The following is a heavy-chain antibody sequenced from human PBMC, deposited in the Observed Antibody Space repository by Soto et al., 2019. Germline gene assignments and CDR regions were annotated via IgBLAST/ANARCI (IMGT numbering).Heavy chain of an antibody. J-gene: IGHJ5*02. V-gene: IGHV3-23*01. CDR1: GFTFSNYA. CDR2: ISGSGENT. CDR3: ARAPDVTMFGGNWFAP. Sequence: EVQLLESGGGLVQPGGSLRLSCAASGFTFSNYAMSWVRQAPGKGLEWVSVISGSGENTYYTDSVKGRFTISRDNSKNTLYLRMNSLRAEDTAVYYCARAPDVTMFGGNWFAPWGQGSLVTVSS. D-gene: IGHD3-3*01.